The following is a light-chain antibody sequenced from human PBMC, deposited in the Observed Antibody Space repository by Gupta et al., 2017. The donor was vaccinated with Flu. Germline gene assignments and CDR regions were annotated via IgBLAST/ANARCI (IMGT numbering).Light chain of an antibody. CDR3: QAWDSSTPWV. CDR2: QNN. CDR1: KLGDKS. J-gene: IGLJ3*02. Sequence: SYALPQLPSLSVSPGQTASITCSGDKLGDKSVSWYQQKPGQSPVLVIYQNNNRPSGIPERFSGSNSGNTATLTISGTQAMDEADYYCQAWDSSTPWVFGGGTKLTVL. V-gene: IGLV3-1*01.